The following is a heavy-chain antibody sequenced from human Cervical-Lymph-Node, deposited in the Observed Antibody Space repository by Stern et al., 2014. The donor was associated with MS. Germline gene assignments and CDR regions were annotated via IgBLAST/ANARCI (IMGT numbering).Heavy chain of an antibody. Sequence: QVQLQESGPGLVKPSETLSLTCTVSGGSTTSYYWTWIRQPPGKGLEFIGYVYDGGSTNYNPSLERRGTISLDPSKNQFYLNLTNVPAADTAVYFCARRMAGTTGWFDPWGQGTLVTVSS. J-gene: IGHJ5*02. V-gene: IGHV4-59*08. CDR2: VYDGGST. CDR3: ARRMAGTTGWFDP. CDR1: GGSTTSYY. D-gene: IGHD1-1*01.